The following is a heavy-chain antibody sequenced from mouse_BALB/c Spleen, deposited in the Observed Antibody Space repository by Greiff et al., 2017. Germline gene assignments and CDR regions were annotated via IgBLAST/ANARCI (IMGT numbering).Heavy chain of an antibody. CDR2: IRLKSNNYAT. V-gene: IGHV6-6*02. J-gene: IGHJ2*01. CDR1: GFTFSNYW. Sequence: EVKLVESGGGLVQPGGSLKLSCAASGFTFSNYWMNWVRQSPEKGLEWVAEIRLKSNNYATHYAESVEGRFTISRDDSTSSVYLQMNNLSAEDTGVYYCTRDGSSSDYWGQGTTLTVSS. D-gene: IGHD1-1*01. CDR3: TRDGSSSDY.